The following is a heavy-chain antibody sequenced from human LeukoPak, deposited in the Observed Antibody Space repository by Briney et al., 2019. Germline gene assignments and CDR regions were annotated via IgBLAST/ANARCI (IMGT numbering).Heavy chain of an antibody. J-gene: IGHJ4*02. CDR3: AKGSRGSYHY. V-gene: IGHV3-23*01. D-gene: IGHD1-26*01. CDR1: GFTFSSDA. CDR2: ITDSGVDT. Sequence: GGSLRLSCAASGFTFSSDAMTWARQAPEKGLEWVSSITDSGVDTYYADSVKGRFTISRDNSKNTLFLQMNSLRAEDTAVYYCAKGSRGSYHYWGQGTLVTVSS.